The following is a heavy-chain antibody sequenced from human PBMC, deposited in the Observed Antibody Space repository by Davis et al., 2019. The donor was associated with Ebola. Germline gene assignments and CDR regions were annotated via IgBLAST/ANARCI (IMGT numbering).Heavy chain of an antibody. J-gene: IGHJ4*02. CDR3: AKAGRYDFWSGYYLDY. CDR1: GFTFSSYG. V-gene: IGHV3-30*18. D-gene: IGHD3-3*01. Sequence: GESLKISCAASGFTFSSYGMHWVRQAPGKGLEWVAVISYDGSNKYYADSVKGRFTISRDNSKNTLYLQMNSLRAEDTAVYYCAKAGRYDFWSGYYLDYWGQGTLVTVSS. CDR2: ISYDGSNK.